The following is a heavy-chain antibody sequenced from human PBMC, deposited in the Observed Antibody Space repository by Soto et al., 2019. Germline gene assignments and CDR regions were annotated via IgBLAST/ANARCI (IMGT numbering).Heavy chain of an antibody. CDR2: ISYDGSNK. CDR1: GFTFSSYG. V-gene: IGHV3-30*18. D-gene: IGHD3-10*01. J-gene: IGHJ6*02. Sequence: QVQLVESGGGVVQPGRSLRLSCAASGFTFSSYGMHWVRQAPGKGLEWGAVISYDGSNKYYADSVKGRFTISRDNSKNTLYLQMNSLRAEDTAVYYCAKERVVDMVRGELYGMDVWGQGTTVTVSS. CDR3: AKERVVDMVRGELYGMDV.